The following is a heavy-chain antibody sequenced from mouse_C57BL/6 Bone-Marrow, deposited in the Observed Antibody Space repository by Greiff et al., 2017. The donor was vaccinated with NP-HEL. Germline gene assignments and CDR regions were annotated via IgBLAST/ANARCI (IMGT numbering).Heavy chain of an antibody. D-gene: IGHD2-4*01. V-gene: IGHV14-1*01. CDR1: GFNIKDYY. CDR2: IDPEDGDT. J-gene: IGHJ2*01. Sequence: VQLQQSGAELVRPGASVKLSCTASGFNIKDYYMHWVKQRPEQGLEWIGRIDPEDGDTEYASKFQGKATMTADTSSNTAYLQLSSLTSEDTAVYYSTTTRLRRDFDYWGQGTTLTVSS. CDR3: TTTRLRRDFDY.